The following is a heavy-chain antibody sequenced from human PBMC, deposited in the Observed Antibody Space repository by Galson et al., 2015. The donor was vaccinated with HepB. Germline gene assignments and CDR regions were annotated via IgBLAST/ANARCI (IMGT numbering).Heavy chain of an antibody. CDR1: GYTFTSYY. D-gene: IGHD3-22*01. Sequence: SVKVSCKASGYTFTSYYMHWVRQAPGQGLEWMGIINPSGGSTSYAQKFQGRVTMTRDTSTSTVYMELSSLRSEDTAVYYCARDPFFHYYGSSGYSFDYWGQGTLVTVSS. CDR3: ARDPFFHYYGSSGYSFDY. J-gene: IGHJ4*02. CDR2: INPSGGST. V-gene: IGHV1-46*03.